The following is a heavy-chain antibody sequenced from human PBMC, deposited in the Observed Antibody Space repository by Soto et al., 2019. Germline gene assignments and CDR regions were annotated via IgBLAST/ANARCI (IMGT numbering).Heavy chain of an antibody. CDR1: GFTFSSYG. V-gene: IGHV3-30*18. CDR2: ISYDGSNK. CDR3: AKDGGFIAYCGGDCYTTIGPLDY. D-gene: IGHD2-21*02. J-gene: IGHJ4*02. Sequence: GGSLRLSCAASGFTFSSYGMHWVRQAPGKGLEWVAVISYDGSNKYYADSVKGRFTISRDNSKNTLYLQMNSLRAEDTAVYYCAKDGGFIAYCGGDCYTTIGPLDYWGQGTLVTVSS.